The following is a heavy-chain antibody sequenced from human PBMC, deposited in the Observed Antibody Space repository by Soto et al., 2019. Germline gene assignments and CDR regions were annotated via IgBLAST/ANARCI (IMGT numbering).Heavy chain of an antibody. D-gene: IGHD5-12*01. CDR3: ERDGDGYTLGPVGY. V-gene: IGHV1-69*13. J-gene: IGHJ4*02. CDR2: IIPIFGTA. Sequence: SVKVSCKASGGTFSSYAISWVRQAPGQGLEWMGGIIPIFGTANYAQKFQGRVTITADESTSTAYMELSSLRSDDTAVYYCERDGDGYTLGPVGYWGQGTLVTVSS. CDR1: GGTFSSYA.